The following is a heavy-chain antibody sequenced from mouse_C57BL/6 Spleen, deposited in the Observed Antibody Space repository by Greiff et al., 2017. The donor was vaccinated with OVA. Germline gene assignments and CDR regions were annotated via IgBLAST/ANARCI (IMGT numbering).Heavy chain of an antibody. V-gene: IGHV1-69*01. Sequence: QVQLQQPGAELVMPGASVKLSCKASGYTFTSYWMHLVKQRPGQGLEWIGEIDPSDSYTNYNQKFKGKSTLTVDKSSSTAYMQLSSLTSEDSAVYYCARYYYGRYAMDYWGQGTSVTVSS. D-gene: IGHD1-1*01. J-gene: IGHJ4*01. CDR2: IDPSDSYT. CDR1: GYTFTSYW. CDR3: ARYYYGRYAMDY.